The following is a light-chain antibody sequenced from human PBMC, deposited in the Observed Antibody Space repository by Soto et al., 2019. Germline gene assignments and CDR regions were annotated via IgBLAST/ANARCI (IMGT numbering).Light chain of an antibody. V-gene: IGLV2-14*01. CDR3: SSYTSSSTPYV. CDR1: RSEVGGYNY. Sequence: QASLTQPASVSGSPGQSITISCTGTRSEVGGYNYVSWYQQHPGKAPKLMIYDVSNRPSGVSNRFSGSKSGNTASLTISGLQAEDEADYYCSSYTSSSTPYVFGTGTKVTVL. CDR2: DVS. J-gene: IGLJ1*01.